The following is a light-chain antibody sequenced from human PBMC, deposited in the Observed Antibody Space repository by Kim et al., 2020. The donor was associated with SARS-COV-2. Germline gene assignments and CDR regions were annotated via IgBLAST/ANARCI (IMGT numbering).Light chain of an antibody. CDR1: RNNVANEG. J-gene: IGLJ3*02. V-gene: IGLV10-54*04. CDR3: AAWDYSLSAWV. Sequence: RQSPTLTRTGNRNNVANEGAAWLQQHQGKPPRLLAYRNNNRPSGISERFSQSRSGNTASLTITGLQPEDEADYYCAAWDYSLSAWVFGGGTQLTVL. CDR2: RNN.